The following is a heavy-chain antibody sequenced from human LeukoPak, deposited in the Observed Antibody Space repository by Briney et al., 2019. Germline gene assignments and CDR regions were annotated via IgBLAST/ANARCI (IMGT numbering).Heavy chain of an antibody. CDR2: TDGEGSRE. CDR3: AKEATRVSRKAGDWFDP. Sequence: GGSLRLSCVASGFTFSDSWMSWVRHVSGKGLEWVAQTDGEGSREKYADSVKGRFTISRDNDKKSLYLEMINLTVEDTAVYYCAKEATRVSRKAGDWFDPRGQGTRVTVSS. V-gene: IGHV3-7*01. J-gene: IGHJ5*02. D-gene: IGHD5/OR15-5a*01. CDR1: GFTFSDSW.